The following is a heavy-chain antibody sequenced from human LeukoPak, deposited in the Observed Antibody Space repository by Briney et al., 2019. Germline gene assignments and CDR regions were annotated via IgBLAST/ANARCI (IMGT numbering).Heavy chain of an antibody. V-gene: IGHV5-51*01. J-gene: IGHJ3*02. CDR3: ARVKGWLSPTDAFDI. CDR2: IYPGDSDT. Sequence: GESLKFSCKGSGYSFTSYWCGWVRQMPGKGLEWMGIIYPGDSDTRYSPSFQGQVTISADKSISTAYLQWSSLRDSGTAMYYCARVKGWLSPTDAFDIWGQGTLVTVSS. CDR1: GYSFTSYW. D-gene: IGHD3-10*01.